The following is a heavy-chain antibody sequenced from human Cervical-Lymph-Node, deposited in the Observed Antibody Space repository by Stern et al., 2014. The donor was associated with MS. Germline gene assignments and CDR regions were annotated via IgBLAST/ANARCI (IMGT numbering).Heavy chain of an antibody. Sequence: QVQLVESGGGVVQPGRSLRLSCAASGFTFSGYSMHWVRQAPGKGLEGGAVISHDGSNIYYADSVKGRFTISRDNSMSTMTLHMNSLRPEDTAVYYCARDRSPLYCSAGICLYYYYAMDVWGQGTTVTVSS. V-gene: IGHV3-30*04. CDR1: GFTFSGYS. CDR3: ARDRSPLYCSAGICLYYYYAMDV. J-gene: IGHJ6*02. D-gene: IGHD2-15*01. CDR2: ISHDGSNI.